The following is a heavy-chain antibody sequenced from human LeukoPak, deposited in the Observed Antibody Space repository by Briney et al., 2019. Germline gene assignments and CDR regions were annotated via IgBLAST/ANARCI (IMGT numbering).Heavy chain of an antibody. CDR3: ARVGDYYAVWYYFDY. V-gene: IGHV4-34*01. Sequence: SETLSLTCAVYGGSFSGYYWSWIRQPPGKGLEWIGEINHSGSTNYNPSLKSRVTISVDTSKNQFSLKLSSVTAADTAVYYCARVGDYYAVWYYFDYWGQGTLVTVSS. J-gene: IGHJ4*02. CDR1: GGSFSGYY. D-gene: IGHD1-26*01. CDR2: INHSGST.